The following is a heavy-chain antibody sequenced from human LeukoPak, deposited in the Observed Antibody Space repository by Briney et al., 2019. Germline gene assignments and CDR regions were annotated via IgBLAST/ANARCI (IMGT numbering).Heavy chain of an antibody. CDR3: AKGGSGSYTHNYFDY. CDR1: GFTFDDYA. J-gene: IGHJ4*02. D-gene: IGHD1-26*01. V-gene: IGHV3-9*03. Sequence: VRSLRLSCAASGFTFDDYAMHWVRQAPGKGLEWVSGISWNSGSIGYADSVKGRFTISRDNAKNSLYLQMNSLRAEDMALYYCAKGGSGSYTHNYFDYWGQGALVTVSS. CDR2: ISWNSGSI.